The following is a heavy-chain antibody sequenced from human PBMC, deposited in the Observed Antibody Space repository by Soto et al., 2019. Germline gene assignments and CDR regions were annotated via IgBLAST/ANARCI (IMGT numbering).Heavy chain of an antibody. D-gene: IGHD5-18*01. V-gene: IGHV3-53*01. CDR3: ARGYSYTQPVFDY. CDR2: IYSSGST. J-gene: IGHJ4*02. CDR1: GFTVNNNY. Sequence: GGSLRLSCAASGFTVNNNYMTWVRQAPGKGLEWVSFIYSSGSTYYAHSVKGRFTISRNNFKNTLYLQMNSLRAEDTAVYYCARGYSYTQPVFDYWGLGTLVTVSS.